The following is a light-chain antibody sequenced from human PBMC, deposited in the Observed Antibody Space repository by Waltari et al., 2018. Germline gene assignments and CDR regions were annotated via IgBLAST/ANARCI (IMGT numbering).Light chain of an antibody. CDR3: HQYHSSPRT. Sequence: DIVMTQSPDSMAVSLGEGATSNCKSSQSVLYSSNNKNYLAWYQQKPGQPPKLLIYWASTRESGVPDRFSGGGSGTDFTLTISSLQAEDVAVYYCHQYHSSPRTFGQGTKVELK. CDR1: QSVLYSSNNKNY. J-gene: IGKJ1*01. V-gene: IGKV4-1*01. CDR2: WAS.